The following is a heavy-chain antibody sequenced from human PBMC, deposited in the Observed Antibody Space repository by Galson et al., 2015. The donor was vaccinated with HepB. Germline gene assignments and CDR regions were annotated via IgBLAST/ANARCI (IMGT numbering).Heavy chain of an antibody. D-gene: IGHD4-17*01. V-gene: IGHV3-11*06. J-gene: IGHJ4*02. CDR1: GFTFSDYY. CDR3: ARVADADYGDHSHVDY. Sequence: SLRLSCAASGFTFSDYYMSWIRQAPGKGLEWVSYISSSSTYTNYADSVKGRFTISRDNAKKSLYLQINSLRAEDTAVYYCARVADADYGDHSHVDYWGQGTLVTDSS. CDR2: ISSSSTYT.